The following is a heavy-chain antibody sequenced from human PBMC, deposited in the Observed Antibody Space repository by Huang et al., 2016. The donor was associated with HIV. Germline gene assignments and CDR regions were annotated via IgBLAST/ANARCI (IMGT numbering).Heavy chain of an antibody. CDR3: ARDVRYEGSYYLNWLDP. D-gene: IGHD3-10*01. Sequence: QVQLQESGPGLVRPSQTLSLTCTVSGVSVTSNYWWTWIRQAPGQGLQWIVYVHHSGYTQTNPSLKSRLIMSVYTSRNQVSLTLTSVTAADTARYYCARDVRYEGSYYLNWLDPWGQGTLVTVAS. CDR1: GVSVTSNYW. V-gene: IGHV4-30-4*08. J-gene: IGHJ5*02. CDR2: VHHSGYT.